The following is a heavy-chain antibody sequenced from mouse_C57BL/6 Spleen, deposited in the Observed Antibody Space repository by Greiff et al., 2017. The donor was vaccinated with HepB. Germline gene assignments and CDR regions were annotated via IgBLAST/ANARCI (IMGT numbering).Heavy chain of an antibody. D-gene: IGHD2-3*01. CDR1: GYTFTSYW. V-gene: IGHV1-59*01. J-gene: IGHJ1*03. CDR2: IDPSDSYT. CDR3: ARSSDGYSYWYFDV. Sequence: VQLQQPGAELVRPGTSVKLSCKASGYTFTSYWMHWVKQRPGQGLEWIGVIDPSDSYTNYNQKFKGKATLTVDTSSSTAYMQLSSLTSEDSAVYYCARSSDGYSYWYFDVWGTGTTVTVSS.